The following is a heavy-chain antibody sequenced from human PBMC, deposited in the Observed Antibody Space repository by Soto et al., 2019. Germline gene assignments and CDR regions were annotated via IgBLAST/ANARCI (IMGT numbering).Heavy chain of an antibody. CDR2: FFSDVER. J-gene: IGHJ6*02. Sequence: QVTLKESGPVLVKPTETLTLTCTVSGFSLSNGRMGVSWIRQPPGKPLEWLAHFFSDVERSYSASMQSRLTLSTDTSGSQVVLTMTNMDPVDTATYYCARMDGDYNVYGLDFWGQGTTVTVSS. CDR3: ARMDGDYNVYGLDF. D-gene: IGHD3-10*01. CDR1: GFSLSNGRMG. V-gene: IGHV2-26*02.